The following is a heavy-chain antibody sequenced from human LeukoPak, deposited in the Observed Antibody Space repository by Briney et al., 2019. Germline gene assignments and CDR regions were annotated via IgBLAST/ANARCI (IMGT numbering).Heavy chain of an antibody. D-gene: IGHD3-22*01. Sequence: ASVKVSCKASGYTFTSYGISWVRQAPGQGLEWMGWISAYNGNTNYAQKLQGRVTMTTDTSTSTAYMELWSLRSDDTAVYYCARVSEAYTGDSSGYYPLGYWGQGTLVTVSS. J-gene: IGHJ4*02. CDR1: GYTFTSYG. CDR2: ISAYNGNT. V-gene: IGHV1-18*01. CDR3: ARVSEAYTGDSSGYYPLGY.